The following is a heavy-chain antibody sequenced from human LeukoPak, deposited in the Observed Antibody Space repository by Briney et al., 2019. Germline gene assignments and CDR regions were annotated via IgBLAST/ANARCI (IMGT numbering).Heavy chain of an antibody. D-gene: IGHD4-17*01. J-gene: IGHJ6*02. CDR2: IYYSGST. V-gene: IGHV4-30-4*01. CDR1: GGSISSGDYY. CDR3: ARADGDYYYYGMDV. Sequence: SETLSLTCTVSGGSISSGDYYWSWIRQPPGKSLEWIGYIYYSGSTYYNPSLKSRVTISVDTSKNQFSLKLSSVTAADTAVYYCARADGDYYYYGMDVWGQGTTVTVSS.